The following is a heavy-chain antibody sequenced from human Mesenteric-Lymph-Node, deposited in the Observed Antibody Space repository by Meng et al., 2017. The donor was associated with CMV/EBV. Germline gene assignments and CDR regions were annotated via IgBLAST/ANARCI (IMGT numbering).Heavy chain of an antibody. CDR2: INPSGGST. D-gene: IGHD6-13*01. Sequence: SGYTFTSYYMHWVRQAPGQGLEWMGIINPSGGSTSYAQKFQGRVTMTRDTSTSTVYMELSSLRSEDTAVYYCARGAIRIHSSSWDFDYWGQGTLVTVSS. J-gene: IGHJ4*02. V-gene: IGHV1-46*01. CDR1: GYTFTSYY. CDR3: ARGAIRIHSSSWDFDY.